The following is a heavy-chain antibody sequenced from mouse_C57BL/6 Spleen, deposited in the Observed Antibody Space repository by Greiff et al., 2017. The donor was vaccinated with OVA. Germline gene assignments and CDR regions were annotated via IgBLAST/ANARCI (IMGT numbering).Heavy chain of an antibody. D-gene: IGHD2-4*01. CDR2: ISDGGSYT. J-gene: IGHJ4*01. Sequence: EVNVVESGGGLVKPGGSLKLSCAASGFTFSSYAMSWVRQTPEKRLEWVATISDGGSYTYYPDNVKGRFTISRDNAKNNLYLQMSHLKSEDTAMYYCARDEKTGYDYLYYAMDYWGQGTSVTVSS. V-gene: IGHV5-4*01. CDR1: GFTFSSYA. CDR3: ARDEKTGYDYLYYAMDY.